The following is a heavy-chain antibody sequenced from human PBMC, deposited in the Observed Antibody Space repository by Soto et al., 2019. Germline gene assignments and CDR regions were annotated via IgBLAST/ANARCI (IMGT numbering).Heavy chain of an antibody. CDR2: IWNDGSYQ. CDR3: ARDLGSSCWFDS. D-gene: IGHD6-13*01. CDR1: GFTFSSYG. Sequence: QVQLVESGGGVXXXXXXXRLSCVASGFTFSSYGMHWVRQAPGKGLEWVALIWNDGSYQYFADSVKGRFTISRDNSKNTLYTQMNSLRAEDTAVYYCARDLGSSCWFDSWGQGTQVTVSS. J-gene: IGHJ5*01. V-gene: IGHV3-33*01.